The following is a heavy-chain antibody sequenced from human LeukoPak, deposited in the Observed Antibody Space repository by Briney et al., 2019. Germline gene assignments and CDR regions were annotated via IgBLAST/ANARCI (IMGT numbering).Heavy chain of an antibody. V-gene: IGHV3-48*01. CDR2: ISSLSGTR. CDR3: AGYASSGRRDAFDI. Sequence: GGSLRLSCAASGFTFGSYSMNWVRQAPGKGLEWVSFISSLSGTREYADSVKGRFTISRDNAKNSLYLQMNSLRAEDTAVYYCAGYASSGRRDAFDIWGQGTMVTVSS. J-gene: IGHJ3*02. D-gene: IGHD3-22*01. CDR1: GFTFGSYS.